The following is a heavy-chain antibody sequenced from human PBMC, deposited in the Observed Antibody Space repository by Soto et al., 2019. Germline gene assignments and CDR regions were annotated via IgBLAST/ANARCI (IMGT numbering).Heavy chain of an antibody. Sequence: SGPTLVNPTQTLTLTCTFSGFSITGNGEGVGWIRQPPGKALEWLALIYWADDKRYSPSLRNRLTITLDNSKDQVILTMTDMGPADTATYYCAHGYVQLLATFHYSDSWGQGTQVTVSS. V-gene: IGHV2-5*02. CDR3: AHGYVQLLATFHYSDS. CDR1: GFSITGNGEG. J-gene: IGHJ4*02. D-gene: IGHD2-2*01. CDR2: IYWADDK.